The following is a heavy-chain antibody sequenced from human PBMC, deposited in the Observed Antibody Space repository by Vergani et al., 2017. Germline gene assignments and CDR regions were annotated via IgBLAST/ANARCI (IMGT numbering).Heavy chain of an antibody. CDR2: ISYDGSNK. V-gene: IGHV3-30*18. D-gene: IGHD6-19*01. J-gene: IGHJ4*02. Sequence: QVQLVGSGGGVVQPGRSLRLSCAASGFTFSSYGMHWVRQAPGKGLEWVAVISYDGSNKYYADSVKGRFTISRNNSKNTLYLQMNSLRAEDTAVYYCAKGDYSNGWYFWVAYWGQGTLVTVSS. CDR1: GFTFSSYG. CDR3: AKGDYSNGWYFWVAY.